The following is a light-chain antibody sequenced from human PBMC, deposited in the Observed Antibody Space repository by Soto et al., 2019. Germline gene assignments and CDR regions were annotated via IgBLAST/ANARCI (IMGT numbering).Light chain of an antibody. CDR2: GAS. V-gene: IGKV3-15*01. Sequence: EIVMTQSPATLSVSPGERAALSCRASQSLTSYLAWFQQKPGQAPSLLIYGASTRATGIPDRFSGSGSGTEFTLTSSSLQSEDVAVYFCQQYYSWPLTFGGGTKVEIK. CDR3: QQYYSWPLT. CDR1: QSLTSY. J-gene: IGKJ4*01.